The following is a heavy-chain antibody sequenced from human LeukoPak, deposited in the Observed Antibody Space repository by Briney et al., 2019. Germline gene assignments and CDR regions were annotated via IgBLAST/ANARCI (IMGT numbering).Heavy chain of an antibody. CDR3: ARDQGGSYSY. J-gene: IGHJ4*02. CDR1: GFTFSSYA. V-gene: IGHV3-48*01. CDR2: ISSLSDTR. Sequence: GGSLRVSSAASGFTFSSYATHWVRKAPGKGLEWVSFISSLSDTREYADSVKGRFTISRDNAKNSLYLQMNSLRVEDTAVYYCARDQGGSYSYWGQGTLVTVSS. D-gene: IGHD1-26*01.